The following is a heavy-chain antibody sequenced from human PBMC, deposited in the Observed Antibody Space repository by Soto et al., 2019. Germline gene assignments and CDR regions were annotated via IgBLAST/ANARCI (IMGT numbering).Heavy chain of an antibody. CDR1: GFTFSSRW. CDR3: AAPAGPAAAGLVLDF. J-gene: IGHJ4*02. D-gene: IGHD6-13*01. Sequence: GGSLSLSCEASGFTFSSRWMTWVRRGPGKGLEWVANIEQDENGKGYVYSVTGRFTISRDNAKNSLYLQMNSLRAEDTAVDYCAAPAGPAAAGLVLDFWGQGTLVTVSS. CDR2: IEQDENGK. V-gene: IGHV3-7*02.